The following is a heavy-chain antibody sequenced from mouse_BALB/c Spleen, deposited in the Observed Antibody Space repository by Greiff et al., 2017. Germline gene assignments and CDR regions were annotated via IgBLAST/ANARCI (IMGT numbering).Heavy chain of an antibody. V-gene: IGHV3-6*02. Sequence: EVQLQQSGPGLVKPSQSLSLTCSVTGYSITSGYYWNWIRQFPGNKLEWMGYISYDGSNNYNPSLKNRISITRDTSKNQFFLKLNSVTTEDTATYYCARETGTLYYAMDYWGQGTSVTVSS. J-gene: IGHJ4*01. CDR1: GYSITSGYY. CDR3: ARETGTLYYAMDY. D-gene: IGHD4-1*01. CDR2: ISYDGSN.